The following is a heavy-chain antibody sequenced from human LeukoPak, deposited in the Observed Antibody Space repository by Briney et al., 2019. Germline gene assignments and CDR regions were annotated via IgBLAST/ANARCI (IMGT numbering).Heavy chain of an antibody. CDR2: IHTSGNT. CDR1: GGAISSYY. V-gene: IGHV4-4*07. Sequence: KSSETLSLTCTVSGGAISSYYWSWIRQPAGKGLEWIGRIHTSGNTNYNPSLKSRVTMSVDTSKNQFSLKLSSVTAADTAVYYCARHRYYYDSSGYDYWGQGTLVTVSS. CDR3: ARHRYYYDSSGYDY. D-gene: IGHD3-22*01. J-gene: IGHJ4*02.